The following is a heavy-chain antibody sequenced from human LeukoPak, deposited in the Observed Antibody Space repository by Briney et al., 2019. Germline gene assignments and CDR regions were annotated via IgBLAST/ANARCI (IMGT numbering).Heavy chain of an antibody. Sequence: GGSLGLSCAASGFTFSSYGMHWVRQAPGKGLEWVAVISFDGHKKYYADSVQGRFTISRDNSKNTLYLQMNSLRPEDAAVYYCAKDNTGYCSGGSCYSFGAWGPGTLVTVSS. V-gene: IGHV3-30*18. CDR1: GFTFSSYG. CDR2: ISFDGHKK. J-gene: IGHJ5*02. D-gene: IGHD2-15*01. CDR3: AKDNTGYCSGGSCYSFGA.